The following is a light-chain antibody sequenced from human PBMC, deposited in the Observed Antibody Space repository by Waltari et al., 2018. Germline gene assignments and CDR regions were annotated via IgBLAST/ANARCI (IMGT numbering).Light chain of an antibody. CDR1: QSISFN. CDR2: GAS. V-gene: IGKV3-15*01. Sequence: EIVMTQSPATLSVSPGERDTLSCRASQSISFNLAWYQQKPGQAPRLLIYGASTRASGIPARFSGSGSGTDFSLTISSLQSEDFAVYFCQQYNTGPPCTFGQGTKVEVK. CDR3: QQYNTGPPCT. J-gene: IGKJ1*01.